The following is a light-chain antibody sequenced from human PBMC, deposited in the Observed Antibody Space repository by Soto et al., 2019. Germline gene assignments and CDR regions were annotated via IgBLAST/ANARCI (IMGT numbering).Light chain of an antibody. CDR1: QTVSVY. J-gene: IGKJ3*01. CDR3: QQSYSTPFA. Sequence: DIPMTQSPSSLSASVGDRVTITCRASQTVSVYLNWDRQEPWKAPKLLIFSASTLQSGVPPRFSGSGSGTDFTLTISNLQPEDFATYYCQQSYSTPFAFGPGTKVDVK. CDR2: SAS. V-gene: IGKV1-39*01.